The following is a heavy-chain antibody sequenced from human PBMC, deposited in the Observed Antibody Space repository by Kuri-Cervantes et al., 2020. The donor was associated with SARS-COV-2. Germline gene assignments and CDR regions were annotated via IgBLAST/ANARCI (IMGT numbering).Heavy chain of an antibody. CDR2: IIPILGIA. CDR1: GGTFSSYA. D-gene: IGHD5-24*01. V-gene: IGHV1-69*04. J-gene: IGHJ4*02. Sequence: SVKVSCKASGGTFSSYAISWVRQAPGQGLEWMGRIIPILGIANYAQKFQGGVTITADKSTSTAYMELSSLRSEDTAVYYCAREMATITAQGYFDYWGQGTLVTVSS. CDR3: AREMATITAQGYFDY.